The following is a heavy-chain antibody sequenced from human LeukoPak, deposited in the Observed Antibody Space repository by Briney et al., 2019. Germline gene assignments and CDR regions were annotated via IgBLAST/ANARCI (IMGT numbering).Heavy chain of an antibody. CDR1: GFTFTNAW. Sequence: GGSLRLSCVDSGFTFTNAWMSWVRQAPGKGLEWIGRIKSKTDGETTNYAEPVRGRFTISRDDSKSAVYLQMNSLKIEDTAAYYCTTDLGTYYHGSQRLIPIDYWGQGTLVTVSS. CDR3: TTDLGTYYHGSQRLIPIDY. J-gene: IGHJ4*02. V-gene: IGHV3-15*01. D-gene: IGHD3-10*01. CDR2: IKSKTDGETT.